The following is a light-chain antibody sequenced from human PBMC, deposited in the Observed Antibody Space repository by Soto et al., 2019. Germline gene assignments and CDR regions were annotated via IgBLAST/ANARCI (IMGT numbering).Light chain of an antibody. CDR2: EVN. CDR1: SSDVGGYRF. V-gene: IGLV2-8*01. Sequence: QSALTQPPSASGALGQSVTISCTGTSSDVGGYRFVSWYQQHPGKAPKVMIYEVNQRPSGVPDRFSGSKSGSTSSLTVSGLQAEDEADYYCCSYAGNNNVVFGGGTKLTVL. CDR3: CSYAGNNNVV. J-gene: IGLJ3*02.